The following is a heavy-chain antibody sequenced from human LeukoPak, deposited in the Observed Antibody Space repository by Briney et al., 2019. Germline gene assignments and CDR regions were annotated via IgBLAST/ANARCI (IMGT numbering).Heavy chain of an antibody. CDR1: GGSISSYY. CDR2: IYYSGST. D-gene: IGHD2-15*01. V-gene: IGHV4-59*01. CDR3: ASGPGIAGPYYHMDV. J-gene: IGHJ6*03. Sequence: KPSETLSLTCTVSGGSISSYYWSWIRQPPGKGLEWIGYIYYSGSTNYNPSLKSRVTVSVDSSKNQFSLNLSSVSAADTAVYYCASGPGIAGPYYHMDVWGKGTTVTVSS.